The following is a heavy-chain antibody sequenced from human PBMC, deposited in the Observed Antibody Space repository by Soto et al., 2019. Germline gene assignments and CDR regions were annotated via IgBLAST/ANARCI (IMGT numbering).Heavy chain of an antibody. Sequence: EVQLVESGGGLVKPGWSLRLSCVAPGFIFNNAWMNWVRQAPGKGLEWVGRIKRKIDGGTADYGASVKGRFTISRDDSKNTVYLEMNSLKIEDTAVYYCSADTVSTTDYGMDVWGQGTTVSVSS. D-gene: IGHD4-17*01. J-gene: IGHJ6*02. V-gene: IGHV3-15*07. CDR3: SADTVSTTDYGMDV. CDR2: IKRKIDGGTA. CDR1: GFIFNNAW.